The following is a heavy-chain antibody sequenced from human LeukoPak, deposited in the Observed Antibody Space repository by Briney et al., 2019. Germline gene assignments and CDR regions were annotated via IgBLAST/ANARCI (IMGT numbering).Heavy chain of an antibody. D-gene: IGHD3-10*01. Sequence: GGSLRLSCAASGFTFSSYAMHWVRQAPGKGLEWVAVISYDGSNKYYADSVKGRFTISRDNSKNTLYLQMNSLRAEDTAVYYCARVGGGSGNYYFAYRGQRTLVTVSS. CDR2: ISYDGSNK. CDR1: GFTFSSYA. V-gene: IGHV3-30-3*01. CDR3: ARVGGGSGNYYFAY. J-gene: IGHJ4*02.